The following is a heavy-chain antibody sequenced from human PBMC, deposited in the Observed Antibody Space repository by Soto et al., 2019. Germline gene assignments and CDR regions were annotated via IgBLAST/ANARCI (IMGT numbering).Heavy chain of an antibody. Sequence: EVQLSESGGGLVQPGGSLRLSCAASGFTFSNYAMTWVRQAPGKGLDWVSAISGSGGTIYHADSVKGRFTISRDNSKNALYLQMNSLGAEDTAVYYCVKDIGYGSGSAPDYDYLGQGTLVTVSS. V-gene: IGHV3-23*01. CDR1: GFTFSNYA. CDR2: ISGSGGTI. D-gene: IGHD3-10*01. CDR3: VKDIGYGSGSAPDYDY. J-gene: IGHJ4*02.